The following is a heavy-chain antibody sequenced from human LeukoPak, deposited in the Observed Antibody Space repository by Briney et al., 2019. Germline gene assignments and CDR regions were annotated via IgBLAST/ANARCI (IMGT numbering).Heavy chain of an antibody. Sequence: GESLKISCKGLGYSFTSYWFGWVPQMPGKGLGGMGIIYPGESDTRYSPSFQGQVTISADKSISTAYLQWSSLKASDTAMYYCARQDTVVKRAFDIWAKGQWSPSLQ. V-gene: IGHV5-51*01. CDR1: GYSFTSYW. CDR2: IYPGESDT. CDR3: ARQDTVVKRAFDI. D-gene: IGHD4-23*01. J-gene: IGHJ3*02.